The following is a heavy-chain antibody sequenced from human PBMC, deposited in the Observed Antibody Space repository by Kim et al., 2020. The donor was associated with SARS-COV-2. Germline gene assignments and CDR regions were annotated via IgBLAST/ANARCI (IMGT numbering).Heavy chain of an antibody. Sequence: GGSLRLSCAASGFTFSNYWMHWFRQAPGKGLVWVSHLNSDGSSTSYADSVKGRFTISRDNAKNTLYLQMNSLRAEDTAVYYCARDGRDSGSYPYFDDWGQGSLVTVSS. CDR3: ARDGRDSGSYPYFDD. V-gene: IGHV3-74*01. CDR2: LNSDGSST. D-gene: IGHD3-10*01. J-gene: IGHJ4*02. CDR1: GFTFSNYW.